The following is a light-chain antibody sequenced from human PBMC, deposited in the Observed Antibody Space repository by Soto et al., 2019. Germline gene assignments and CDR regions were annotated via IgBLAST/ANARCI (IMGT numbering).Light chain of an antibody. V-gene: IGKV1-5*01. CDR1: QSISSW. CDR3: QQYNSYSYS. J-gene: IGKJ2*01. CDR2: DAS. Sequence: DIQITQSPSTLSASVGDRVTITCRASQSISSWLAWYQQKPGKAPKLLIYDASSLESGVPSRFSGSGSGTEFTLTISSLQPDDFATYYCQQYNSYSYSVGQGTKLEIK.